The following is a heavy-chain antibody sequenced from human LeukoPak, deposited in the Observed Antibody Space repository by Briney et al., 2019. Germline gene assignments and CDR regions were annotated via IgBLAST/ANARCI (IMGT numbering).Heavy chain of an antibody. CDR3: ARQAYGSHFDAFDI. V-gene: IGHV5-51*01. CDR1: GYRFTTDY. Sequence: GESLKISCKASGYRFTTDYIGWVRQMPGKGLEWMGIIYPDDSETNYSPSFQGQVSMSVDKSITTAYLQWSSLKASNTAIYYCARQAYGSHFDAFDIWGQGTMVTVSS. CDR2: IYPDDSET. D-gene: IGHD3-22*01. J-gene: IGHJ3*02.